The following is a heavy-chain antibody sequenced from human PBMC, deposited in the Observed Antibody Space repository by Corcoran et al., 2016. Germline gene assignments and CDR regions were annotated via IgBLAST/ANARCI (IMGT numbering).Heavy chain of an antibody. CDR2: INGGRT. V-gene: IGHV3-23*04. Sequence: EVQLVESGGCLLQPGGTLRLYCAASGFTNSSYGMSWLRQAPGKGLEWVSAINGGRTYYAESVKGRFTISRDNPKNTLYLQMNSLRVEDTAVYYCAKERDSCPYAENWGQGTLVTVSS. D-gene: IGHD3-22*01. CDR1: GFTNSSYG. CDR3: AKERDSCPYAEN. J-gene: IGHJ1*01.